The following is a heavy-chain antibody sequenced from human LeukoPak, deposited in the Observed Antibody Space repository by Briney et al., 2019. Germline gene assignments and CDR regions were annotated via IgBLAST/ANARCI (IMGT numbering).Heavy chain of an antibody. CDR1: GGSISSSSYY. D-gene: IGHD1-26*01. Sequence: SETLSLTCTVFGGSISSSSYYWGWIRQPPGKGLEWIGSIYYSGSTYYNPSLKSRVTISVDTSKNQFSLKLSSVTAADTAVYYCARERPREVGALEDFDYWGQGTLVTVSS. J-gene: IGHJ4*02. V-gene: IGHV4-39*07. CDR2: IYYSGST. CDR3: ARERPREVGALEDFDY.